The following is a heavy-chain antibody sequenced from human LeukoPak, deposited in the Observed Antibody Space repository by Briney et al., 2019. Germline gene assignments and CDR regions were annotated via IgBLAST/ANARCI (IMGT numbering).Heavy chain of an antibody. V-gene: IGHV4-39*07. CDR2: IYYSGST. CDR1: GGSISSSSYY. Sequence: PSETLSLTCTVSGGSISSSSYYWGWIRQPPGKGLEWIGSIYYSGSTYYNPSLKSRVTISVDTSKNQFSLKLSSVTAADTAVYYCARFAWSRGYYYYYMDVWGKGTTVTVSS. D-gene: IGHD3-3*01. CDR3: ARFAWSRGYYYYYMDV. J-gene: IGHJ6*03.